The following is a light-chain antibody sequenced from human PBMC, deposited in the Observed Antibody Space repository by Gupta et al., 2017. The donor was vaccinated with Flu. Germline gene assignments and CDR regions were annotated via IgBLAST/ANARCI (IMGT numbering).Light chain of an antibody. Sequence: TSTITCGGNNIGSQSVHWYQQKPGQAPVVVVYDDSDRPSGIPERFSGSKSGNTATLTISRVEAGDEADYYCQVWDGNSDHLLYVFGTGTKVTVL. CDR3: QVWDGNSDHLLYV. CDR2: DDS. CDR1: NIGSQS. J-gene: IGLJ1*01. V-gene: IGLV3-21*02.